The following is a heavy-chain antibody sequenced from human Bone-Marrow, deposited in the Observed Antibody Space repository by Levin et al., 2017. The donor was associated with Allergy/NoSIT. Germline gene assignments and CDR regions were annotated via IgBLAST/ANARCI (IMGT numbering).Heavy chain of an antibody. CDR1: RRGRDY. D-gene: IGHD4-23*01. V-gene: IGHV4-61*01. Sequence: RRGRDYWSWIRQPPGKGLEWIAYIYHSGSTKYNPSLKSRVTISLATSRNQFSLRLTSLTAADTAVYYCARGSYFGGLSFDCWGKGTLVTVSS. CDR2: IYHSGST. J-gene: IGHJ4*02. CDR3: ARGSYFGGLSFDC.